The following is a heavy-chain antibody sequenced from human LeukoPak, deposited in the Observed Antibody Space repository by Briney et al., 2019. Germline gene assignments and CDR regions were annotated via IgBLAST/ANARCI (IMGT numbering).Heavy chain of an antibody. D-gene: IGHD4-17*01. J-gene: IGHJ4*02. Sequence: GGSLRLSCAASGFTFSSYAMSWVRQAPGKGLEWVSAISGSGGSTYYADSVKGRFTISRDNSKNTLYLQMNGLRAEDTAVYYCAKATNSHDYGDYNFDYWGQGTLVTVSS. CDR1: GFTFSSYA. V-gene: IGHV3-23*01. CDR3: AKATNSHDYGDYNFDY. CDR2: ISGSGGST.